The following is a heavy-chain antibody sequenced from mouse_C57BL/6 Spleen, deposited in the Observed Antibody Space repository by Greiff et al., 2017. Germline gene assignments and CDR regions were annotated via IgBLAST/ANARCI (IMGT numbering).Heavy chain of an antibody. Sequence: VQLQQSGPELVKPGASVKISCKASGYSFTDYNMNWVKQSNGKSLEWIGVINPNYGTTSYNQKFKGKATLTVDKSSSTAYMELRSLTSEDSAVYYCTRGLGGDYFDYWGQGTTLTVSS. CDR2: INPNYGTT. J-gene: IGHJ2*01. CDR3: TRGLGGDYFDY. CDR1: GYSFTDYN. V-gene: IGHV1-39*01. D-gene: IGHD4-1*01.